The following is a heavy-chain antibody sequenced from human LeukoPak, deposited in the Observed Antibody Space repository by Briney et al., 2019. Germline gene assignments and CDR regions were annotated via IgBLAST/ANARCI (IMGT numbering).Heavy chain of an antibody. J-gene: IGHJ4*02. CDR1: GFTFSSYS. Sequence: PGGSLRLSCAASGFTFSSYSMNWVRQAPGKGLEWVSYISSSSSTIYYADSVKGRFTISRDNAKNSLYLQMNSLRVDDTAVYYCARALYRSDSWGQGTLVTVSS. CDR2: ISSSSSTI. CDR3: ARALYRSDS. V-gene: IGHV3-48*01. D-gene: IGHD1-26*01.